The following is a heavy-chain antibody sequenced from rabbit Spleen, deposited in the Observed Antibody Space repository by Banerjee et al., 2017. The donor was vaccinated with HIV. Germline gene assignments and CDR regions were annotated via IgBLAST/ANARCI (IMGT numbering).Heavy chain of an antibody. CDR1: GFSFSSGYD. D-gene: IGHD4-2*01. CDR2: INTAINTKT. V-gene: IGHV1S45*01. CDR3: ARSGIDSVSYFNL. Sequence: QEQLVESGGGLVQPEGSLTLTCTASGFSFSSGYDMCWVRQAPGKGLEWIGSINTAINTKTYYASWAKGRFTVSKTSSTTVTLQMTSLAVADTATYFCARSGIDSVSYFNLWGPGTLVTVS. J-gene: IGHJ4*01.